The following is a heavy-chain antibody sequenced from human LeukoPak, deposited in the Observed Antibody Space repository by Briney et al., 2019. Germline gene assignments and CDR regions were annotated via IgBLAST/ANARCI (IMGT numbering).Heavy chain of an antibody. Sequence: GGSLRLSCAASGFTFSSYGMHWVRQAPGNGLGWVAFIRYDGSNKYYADSVKGRFTISRDNSKNTLYLQMNSLRAGDTAVYYCAKERLLYTGFFDYWGQGTLVTVSS. CDR2: IRYDGSNK. V-gene: IGHV3-30*02. CDR3: AKERLLYTGFFDY. D-gene: IGHD3-3*01. J-gene: IGHJ4*02. CDR1: GFTFSSYG.